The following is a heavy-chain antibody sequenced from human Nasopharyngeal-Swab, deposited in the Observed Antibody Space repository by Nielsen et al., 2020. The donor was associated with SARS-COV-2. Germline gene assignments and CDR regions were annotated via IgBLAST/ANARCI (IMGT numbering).Heavy chain of an antibody. J-gene: IGHJ4*02. CDR1: GGSISPYY. CDR3: ARDGDYSGWELTDY. Sequence: SETLSLTCTVSGGSISPYYRSWIRRPPGKGLDWIGYISYSGSTNYNPSLKSRVTISVDTSKKQFSLRLSSLTAADTAVYYCARDGDYSGWELTDYWGQGTLVTVSS. V-gene: IGHV4-59*12. D-gene: IGHD1-26*01. CDR2: ISYSGST.